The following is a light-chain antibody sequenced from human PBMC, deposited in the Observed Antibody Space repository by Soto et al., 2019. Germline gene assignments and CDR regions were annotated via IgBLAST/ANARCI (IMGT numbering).Light chain of an antibody. CDR2: EVS. V-gene: IGLV2-14*01. CDR3: SSFTSSNTVV. Sequence: QSALTQPASVSGSPGKSITISCTGTSSDVGAYNYVSWYQQHPGKAPKLMISEVSKRPSGVSNRFSGSKSGNTASLTISGLQDEDEAHYYCSSFTSSNTVVFGGGTKLTVL. CDR1: SSDVGAYNY. J-gene: IGLJ2*01.